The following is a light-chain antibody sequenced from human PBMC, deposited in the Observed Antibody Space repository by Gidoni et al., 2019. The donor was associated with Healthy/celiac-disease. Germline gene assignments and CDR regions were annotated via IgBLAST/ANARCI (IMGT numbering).Light chain of an antibody. CDR3: CSYAGSSTLEV. Sequence: QSALTQPASVSGSPGQSITISFTGTSSDVGSYNLVSWYQQHPGKAPKLMIYEVSKRPSGVSNRFSGSKSGNTASLTISGLQAEDEADYYCCSYAGSSTLEVFGGGTKLTVL. CDR2: EVS. CDR1: SSDVGSYNL. V-gene: IGLV2-23*02. J-gene: IGLJ3*02.